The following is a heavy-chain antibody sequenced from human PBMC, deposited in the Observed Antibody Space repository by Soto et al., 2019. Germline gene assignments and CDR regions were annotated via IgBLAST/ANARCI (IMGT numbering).Heavy chain of an antibody. V-gene: IGHV4-39*02. CDR2: IAYGGTT. J-gene: IGHJ4*02. CDR1: GGSITSGRYY. Sequence: QLQLQESGPGLVKPSETLSLTCTVSGGSITSGRYYWGWVRQSPGKGLEWIGSIAYGGTTYYNPSLKRQLTISRATSKNQCSLKVSSVTAADTAMFCCVRDFGGHRIDHWGQGTLVSVSS. CDR3: VRDFGGHRIDH. D-gene: IGHD2-15*01.